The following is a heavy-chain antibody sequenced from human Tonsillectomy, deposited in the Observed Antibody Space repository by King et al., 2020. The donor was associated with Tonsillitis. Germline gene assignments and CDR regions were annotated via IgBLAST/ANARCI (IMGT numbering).Heavy chain of an antibody. CDR1: GGSISSYY. CDR2: ICYSGST. Sequence: LQLQESGPGLVKPSETLSLICTVSGGSISSYYWSWIRQPPGKGLEWIGYICYSGSTNYNPSLKSRVTISVDTSKNQFSLKLSSVTAADTAVYYCARGGGDSSDYYYYFDYWGQGTLVTVSS. CDR3: ARGGGDSSDYYYYFDY. D-gene: IGHD3-22*01. V-gene: IGHV4-59*01. J-gene: IGHJ4*02.